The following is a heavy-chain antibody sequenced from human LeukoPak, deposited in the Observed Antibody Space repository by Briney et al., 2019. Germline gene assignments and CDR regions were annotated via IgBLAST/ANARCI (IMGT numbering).Heavy chain of an antibody. D-gene: IGHD5-12*01. CDR1: GYTFTGYF. CDR2: IDPDSGGA. V-gene: IGHV1-2*02. CDR3: ARVHRAGGWTLALDP. Sequence: KVSCKASGYTFTGYFMHWVRQAPGQGLEWMGWIDPDSGGANYAEVFRGRVTVTTDKSISTAYMELSSLRSDDTAVYYCARVHRAGGWTLALDPWGQGTLVTVSS. J-gene: IGHJ5*02.